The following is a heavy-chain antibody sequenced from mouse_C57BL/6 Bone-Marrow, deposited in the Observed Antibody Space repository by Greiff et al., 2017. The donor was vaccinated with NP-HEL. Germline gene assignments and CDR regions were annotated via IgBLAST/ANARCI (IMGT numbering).Heavy chain of an antibody. CDR3: AREEEFTTVVATDYAMDY. CDR1: GFTFSDYY. D-gene: IGHD1-1*01. CDR2: ISNGGGST. V-gene: IGHV5-12*01. Sequence: EVQGVESGGGLVQPGGSLKLSCAASGFTFSDYYMYWVRQTPEKRLEWVAYISNGGGSTYYPDTVKGRFTISRDNAKNTLYLQMSRLKSEDTAMYYCAREEEFTTVVATDYAMDYWGQGTSVTVSS. J-gene: IGHJ4*01.